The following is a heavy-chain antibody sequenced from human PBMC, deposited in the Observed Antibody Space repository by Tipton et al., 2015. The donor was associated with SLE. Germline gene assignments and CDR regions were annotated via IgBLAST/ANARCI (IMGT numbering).Heavy chain of an antibody. V-gene: IGHV3-74*01. Sequence: SLRLSCAASGFTFSNYWMHWVRQAPGKGLVWVSRMNGEGSSSGYRDSVKGRFTISRDNAKNTLYLQMNSLRAEDTAFYYCAKDADGHYAFDSWGQGTLVTVSS. CDR2: MNGEGSSS. CDR1: GFTFSNYW. J-gene: IGHJ4*02. CDR3: AKDADGHYAFDS. D-gene: IGHD4-17*01.